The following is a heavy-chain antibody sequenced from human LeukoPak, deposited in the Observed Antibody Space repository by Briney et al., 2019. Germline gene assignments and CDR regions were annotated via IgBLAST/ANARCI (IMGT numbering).Heavy chain of an antibody. CDR3: ASPAFHYAR. CDR1: GFTFSSYW. CDR2: INTDGSST. Sequence: GGSLRLSCAASGFTFSSYWMHWVRQAPGKGPVWVSRINTDGSSTSYADSVKGRFTISRDNAKNTLYLQMNSLRAEDTAVYYCASPAFHYARRGQGTLFTVSS. V-gene: IGHV3-74*01. D-gene: IGHD3-16*01. J-gene: IGHJ4*02.